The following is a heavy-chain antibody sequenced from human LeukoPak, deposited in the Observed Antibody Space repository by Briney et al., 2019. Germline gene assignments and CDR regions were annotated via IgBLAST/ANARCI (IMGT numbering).Heavy chain of an antibody. D-gene: IGHD3-3*01. CDR3: TTTILELRFLEWLSPDYYYYMDV. V-gene: IGHV3-15*01. CDR1: GFTFSNAW. J-gene: IGHJ6*03. CDR2: IKSKTDGGTT. Sequence: GGSLRLSCAASGFTFSNAWMSWVRQAPGKGLEWVGRIKSKTDGGTTDYAAPVKGRFTISRDDSKNTLYLQMNSLKTEDTAVYYCTTTILELRFLEWLSPDYYYYMDVWGKGTTVTVSS.